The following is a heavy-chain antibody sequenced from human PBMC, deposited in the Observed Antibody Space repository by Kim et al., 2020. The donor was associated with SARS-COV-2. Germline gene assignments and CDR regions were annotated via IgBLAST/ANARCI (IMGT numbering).Heavy chain of an antibody. CDR2: INAGNGNT. Sequence: ASVKVSCKASGYTFTSYAMHWVRQAPGQRLEWMGWINAGNGNTKYSQKFQGRVTITRDTSASTAYMELSSLRSEDTAVYYCARGGIQLWPQDYWGQGTLVTVSS. CDR1: GYTFTSYA. CDR3: ARGGIQLWPQDY. V-gene: IGHV1-3*01. J-gene: IGHJ4*02. D-gene: IGHD5-18*01.